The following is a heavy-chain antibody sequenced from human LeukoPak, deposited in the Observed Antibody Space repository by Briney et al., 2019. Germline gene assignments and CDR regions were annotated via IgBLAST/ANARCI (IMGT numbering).Heavy chain of an antibody. D-gene: IGHD5/OR15-5a*01. CDR3: ARVASKGGMDV. V-gene: IGHV4-59*01. Sequence: SETLSLTCTVSGGSISSYYWSWIRQPPGKGLEWIGYIYYSGSTNYNPSLKSRVTISVDTSKNQFSLKLSSVTAADTAVYYCARVASKGGMDVWGQGTTVTVSS. J-gene: IGHJ6*02. CDR2: IYYSGST. CDR1: GGSISSYY.